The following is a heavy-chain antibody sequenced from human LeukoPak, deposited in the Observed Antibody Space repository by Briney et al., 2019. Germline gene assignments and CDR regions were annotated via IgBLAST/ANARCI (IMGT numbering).Heavy chain of an antibody. Sequence: SETLSLTCAVYGGSFSGYYWSWIRQPPGKGLEGIGEINNSGSTNYNPSLKSRVNISVDTSKNQFSLKLSSVTAADTAVYYCARRDYYDSSGYYREDYFDYWGQGTLVTVSS. D-gene: IGHD3-22*01. CDR2: INNSGST. CDR1: GGSFSGYY. J-gene: IGHJ4*02. CDR3: ARRDYYDSSGYYREDYFDY. V-gene: IGHV4-34*01.